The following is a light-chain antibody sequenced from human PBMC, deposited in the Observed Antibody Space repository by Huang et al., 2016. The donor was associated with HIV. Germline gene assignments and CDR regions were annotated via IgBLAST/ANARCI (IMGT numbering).Light chain of an antibody. CDR3: QQSYSALSS. J-gene: IGKJ5*01. CDR1: QSISTY. V-gene: IGKV1-39*01. Sequence: IQMTQSPTSLSASVGDRVSIVCRASQSISTYLNWYQQKPGKAPKLLSSSASTLHMCVPSRFSGSGSGTEFTLTIRGLQLDDFATYYCQQSYSALSSFGPGTRL. CDR2: SAS.